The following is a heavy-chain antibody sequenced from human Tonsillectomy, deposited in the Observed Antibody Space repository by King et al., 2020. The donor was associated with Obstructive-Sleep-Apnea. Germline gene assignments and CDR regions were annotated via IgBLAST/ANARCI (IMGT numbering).Heavy chain of an antibody. V-gene: IGHV3-53*04. D-gene: IGHD6-19*01. Sequence: VQLVESGGGLVQPGGSLRLSCAASGFTVSSNYMSWVRQAPGKGLEWVSVIYSGGSTYYADSVKGRFTISRHNSKNTLYLQMNSLRAEDTAVYYCSRSGYSSGRGGEYFDLWGRGTLVTVSS. CDR1: GFTVSSNY. J-gene: IGHJ2*01. CDR2: IYSGGST. CDR3: SRSGYSSGRGGEYFDL.